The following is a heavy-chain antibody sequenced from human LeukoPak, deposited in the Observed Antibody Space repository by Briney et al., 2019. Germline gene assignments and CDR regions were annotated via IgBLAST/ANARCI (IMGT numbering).Heavy chain of an antibody. CDR1: GVSISSYY. CDR2: IYFSGST. Sequence: SETLSLTCTVSGVSISSYYWSWIRQPPGKGLEWIGYIYFSGSTNYNPSLKSRVTISVDTSKNQFSLKLSSVTAADTAVYYCARVTFGGVIGPATFDYWGQGTLVTVSS. CDR3: ARVTFGGVIGPATFDY. V-gene: IGHV4-59*08. D-gene: IGHD3-16*01. J-gene: IGHJ4*02.